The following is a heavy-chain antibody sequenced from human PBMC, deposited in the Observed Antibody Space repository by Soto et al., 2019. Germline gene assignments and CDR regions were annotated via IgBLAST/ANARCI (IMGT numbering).Heavy chain of an antibody. CDR3: ARDPTRYCSSTICYRSSNWFDP. CDR2: INAGNGNT. V-gene: IGHV1-3*01. Sequence: ASVKVSCKASGYTFTSYAMHWVRQAPGQRLEWMGWINAGNGNTKYSQKFQGRVTITRDTSASTAYMELSSLRSEDTAVYYCARDPTRYCSSTICYRSSNWFDPWGQGTLVTVYS. CDR1: GYTFTSYA. D-gene: IGHD2-2*01. J-gene: IGHJ5*02.